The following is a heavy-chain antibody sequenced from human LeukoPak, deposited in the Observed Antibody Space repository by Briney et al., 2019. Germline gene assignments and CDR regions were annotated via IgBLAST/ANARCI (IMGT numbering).Heavy chain of an antibody. CDR2: IRYDGSNK. D-gene: IGHD6-6*01. CDR1: GFTFSSYG. Sequence: GGSLRLSCAASGFTFSSYGMHWVRQAPGKGLEWVAFIRYDGSNKYYADSVKGRFTISRDNSKNTLYLQMNSLRAEDTAVYYCAKEAEYSSSSYAFDIWGQGTMVTVSS. J-gene: IGHJ3*02. CDR3: AKEAEYSSSSYAFDI. V-gene: IGHV3-30*02.